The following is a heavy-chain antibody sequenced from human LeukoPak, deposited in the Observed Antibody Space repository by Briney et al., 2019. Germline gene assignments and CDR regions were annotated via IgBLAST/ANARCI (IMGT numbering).Heavy chain of an antibody. J-gene: IGHJ4*02. D-gene: IGHD4/OR15-4a*01. CDR1: GFTFSDYY. V-gene: IGHV3-53*01. CDR2: IYSGST. CDR3: ARRAGAYSHPYDY. Sequence: PGGSLRLSCAASGFTFSDYYMNWIRQAPGKGLEWVSFIYSGSTHYSDSVKGRFTISRDNSKNTLYLQMNSLRAEDTAVYYCARRAGAYSHPYDYWGQGTLVTVSS.